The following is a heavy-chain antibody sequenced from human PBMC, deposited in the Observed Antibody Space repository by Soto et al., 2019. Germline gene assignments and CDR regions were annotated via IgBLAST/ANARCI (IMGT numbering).Heavy chain of an antibody. J-gene: IGHJ6*02. CDR2: IVVGSGNT. D-gene: IGHD6-13*01. CDR3: ARGPFIAAAGTTPSSYYYYGMDV. CDR1: GFTFTNSA. Sequence: SVKVSCKASGFTFTNSAVRWVRQARGQRLEWIGWIVVGSGNTNYAQKLQGRVTMTTDTSTSTAYMELRSLRSDDTAVYYCARGPFIAAAGTTPSSYYYYGMDVWGQGTTVTVSS. V-gene: IGHV1-58*01.